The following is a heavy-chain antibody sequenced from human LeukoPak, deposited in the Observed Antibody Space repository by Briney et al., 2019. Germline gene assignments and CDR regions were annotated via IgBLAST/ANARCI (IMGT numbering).Heavy chain of an antibody. D-gene: IGHD2-2*01. CDR3: ARDIEGWVVPAALVGFAP. J-gene: IGHJ5*02. V-gene: IGHV1-69*01. CDR2: IIPIFGTA. CDR1: GGTFSTYA. Sequence: GSPVKVCCTASGGTFSTYAISSVRQAPGQGLEWMGGIIPIFGTANYAQKFQGRVTITADESTSTAYMELSSLRSEDTAVYYCARDIEGWVVPAALVGFAPWGERSLVTVSS.